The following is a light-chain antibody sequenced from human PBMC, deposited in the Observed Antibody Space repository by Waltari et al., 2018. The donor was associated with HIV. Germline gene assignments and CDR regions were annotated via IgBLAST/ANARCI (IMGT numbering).Light chain of an antibody. V-gene: IGKV3D-15*01. CDR2: DAS. CDR1: QNITNK. CDR3: QQYKYWPET. J-gene: IGKJ1*01. Sequence: EVVLTQAPSTLSVSLGEGDYLSCRASQNITNKLGWYQQKAGQAPRLLIYDASRRATAIPDRFSGSGSGTEFNLTISRLVFEDVAVYVCQQYKYWPETFGQGTKVEIK.